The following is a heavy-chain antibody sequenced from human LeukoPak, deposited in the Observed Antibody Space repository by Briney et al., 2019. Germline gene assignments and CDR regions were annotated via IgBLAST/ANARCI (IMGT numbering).Heavy chain of an antibody. CDR1: GFTFSSYE. CDR3: ARYGYGGGFDF. V-gene: IGHV3-48*03. Sequence: PGGSLRLSCAASGFTFSSYEMNWGRQVPGKGLEWVSDISSSGSTIYYADSVGGRFTTSKDNAQNSLYLHVNSLKAEDTAVYYCARYGYGGGFDFWGQGTLVTVSS. D-gene: IGHD5-18*01. J-gene: IGHJ4*02. CDR2: ISSSGSTI.